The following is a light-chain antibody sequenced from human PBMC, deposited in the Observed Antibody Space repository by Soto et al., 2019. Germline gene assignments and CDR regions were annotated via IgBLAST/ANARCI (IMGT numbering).Light chain of an antibody. CDR3: QQHNNWHPIT. CDR2: DAS. J-gene: IGKJ5*01. CDR1: QSVSNL. V-gene: IGKV3-15*01. Sequence: DIVLTQSPATLSLSAGERSTITCRASQSVSNLLSWYQQKPLQAPRLLIYDASIRAGGVPATFSGSGSGTEFTPPISSLQSQDFAVYYCQQHNNWHPITFGQGTRREIK.